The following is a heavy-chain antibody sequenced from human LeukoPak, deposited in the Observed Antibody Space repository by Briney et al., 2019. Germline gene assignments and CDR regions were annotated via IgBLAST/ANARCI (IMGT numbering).Heavy chain of an antibody. Sequence: SETLSLTCTVSGGSISSGDYYWSWIRQPPGKGLEWIGYIYYSGSTYYNPSLKSRVTISVDTSKNQFSLKLSSVTAADTAVYYCARGVESDILTRYDPYFDYWGQGTLVTVSS. CDR1: GGSISSGDYY. D-gene: IGHD3-9*01. CDR2: IYYSGST. V-gene: IGHV4-30-4*01. J-gene: IGHJ4*02. CDR3: ARGVESDILTRYDPYFDY.